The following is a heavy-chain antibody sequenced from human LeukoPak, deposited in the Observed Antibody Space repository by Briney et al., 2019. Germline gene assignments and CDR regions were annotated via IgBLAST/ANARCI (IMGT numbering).Heavy chain of an antibody. J-gene: IGHJ5*02. D-gene: IGHD3-16*01. CDR1: GGSISSGSYY. V-gene: IGHV4-61*02. Sequence: PSETLSLTCTVSGGSISSGSYYWSWIRQPAGKGLEWIGRIYTSGSTNYNPSLESRVTMSLDTSKSHFSLKLTSVTAADTAVYYCARAGEEDNWFDPWGQGTLVTVSS. CDR2: IYTSGST. CDR3: ARAGEEDNWFDP.